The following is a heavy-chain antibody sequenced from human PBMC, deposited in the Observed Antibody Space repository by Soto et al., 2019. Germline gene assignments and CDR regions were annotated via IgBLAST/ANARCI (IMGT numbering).Heavy chain of an antibody. J-gene: IGHJ3*02. CDR2: IYTSGST. CDR1: GGSISSYY. CDR3: AREPSKALRFLEWLNDAFDI. D-gene: IGHD3-3*01. Sequence: SETLSLTCTVSGGSISSYYWSWIRQPAGKGLEWIGRIYTSGSTNYNPSLKSRVTMSVDTSKNQFSLKLSSVTAADTAVYYCAREPSKALRFLEWLNDAFDIWGQGTLVTVSS. V-gene: IGHV4-4*07.